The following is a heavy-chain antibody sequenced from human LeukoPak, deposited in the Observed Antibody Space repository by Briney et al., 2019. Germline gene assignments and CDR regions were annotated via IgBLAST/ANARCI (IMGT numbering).Heavy chain of an antibody. Sequence: SETLSLTCPVSGGSISSSSYYWGWIRQPPGKGLEWIGSIYYSGSTYYNPSLKSRVTISVDTSKNQFSLKLSSVTAADTAVYYCAIGDYYDSSGYYYVWGQGTLVTVSS. D-gene: IGHD3-22*01. CDR1: GGSISSSSYY. J-gene: IGHJ4*02. CDR2: IYYSGST. V-gene: IGHV4-39*01. CDR3: AIGDYYDSSGYYYV.